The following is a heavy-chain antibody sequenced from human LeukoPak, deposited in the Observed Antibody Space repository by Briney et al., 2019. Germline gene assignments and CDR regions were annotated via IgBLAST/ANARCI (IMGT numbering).Heavy chain of an antibody. CDR1: GFTFSDYY. V-gene: IGHV3-11*04. Sequence: PGGSLRLSCAASGFTFSDYYMSWIRQAPGKGLEWVSYISSSGSTIYYADSVKGRFTISRDNAKNSLYLQMSSLGAEDTAVYYCARDPPYSNYVTNGNDYWGQGTLVTVSS. CDR3: ARDPPYSNYVTNGNDY. D-gene: IGHD4-11*01. CDR2: ISSSGSTI. J-gene: IGHJ4*02.